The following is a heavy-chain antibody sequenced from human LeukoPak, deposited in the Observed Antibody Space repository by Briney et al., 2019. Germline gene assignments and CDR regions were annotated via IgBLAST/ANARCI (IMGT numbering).Heavy chain of an antibody. J-gene: IGHJ4*02. CDR1: GYSFTNYW. D-gene: IGHD3-10*01. CDR3: ARRRTGLSFDY. CDR2: IYPGDSGT. V-gene: IGHV5-51*01. Sequence: GESLKISCEGSGYSFTNYWIGWVRQMPGKGLEWMGIIYPGDSGTRYSPSFQGQVTISADKSIGTAYLQWSSLKASDTAMYYCARRRTGLSFDYWGQGTLVTVSS.